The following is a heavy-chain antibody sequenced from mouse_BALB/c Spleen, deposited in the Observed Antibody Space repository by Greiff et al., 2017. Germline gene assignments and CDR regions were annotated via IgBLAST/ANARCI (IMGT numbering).Heavy chain of an antibody. D-gene: IGHD1-1*01. V-gene: IGHV8-8*01. J-gene: IGHJ1*01. CDR1: GFSLSTSGMG. CDR3: ARIYYGSSWYFDV. CDR2: IWWDDDK. Sequence: QVTLKESGPGILQPSQTLSLTCSFSGFSLSTSGMGVGWIRQPSGKGLEWLAHIWWDDDKRYNPALKSRLTISKDTSSNQVFLKIASVDTADTATYYCARIYYGSSWYFDVWGAGTTVTVSS.